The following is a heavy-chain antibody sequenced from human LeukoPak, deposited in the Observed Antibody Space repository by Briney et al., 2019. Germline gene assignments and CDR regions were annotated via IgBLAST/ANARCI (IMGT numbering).Heavy chain of an antibody. CDR1: GYTFTSYG. V-gene: IGHV1-18*01. J-gene: IGHJ6*03. Sequence: ASVKVSCKASGYTFTSYGISWVRQAPGQGLEWMGWISAYNGNTNYAQKLQGRVTMTTDTSTSTAYMELRSLRSDDTAVYYCARGVSSGWVTYYYYYMDVWGKGTTVTISS. CDR2: ISAYNGNT. D-gene: IGHD6-19*01. CDR3: ARGVSSGWVTYYYYYMDV.